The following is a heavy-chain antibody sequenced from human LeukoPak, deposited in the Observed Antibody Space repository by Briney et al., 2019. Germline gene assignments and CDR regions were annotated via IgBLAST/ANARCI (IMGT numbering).Heavy chain of an antibody. CDR3: ARRPGVRGYSGLVYFQY. CDR1: DDSIRNNYY. J-gene: IGHJ1*01. Sequence: PSETLSLTCVVSDDSIRNNYYWGWIRQPPGKGLEWIGSIYHSGSTYYNPSHKSWVTISADTSKNQFSLKVNSVTAADTAVYYCARRPGVRGYSGLVYFQYWGQGTLVIVSS. V-gene: IGHV4-38-2*01. CDR2: IYHSGST. D-gene: IGHD3-22*01.